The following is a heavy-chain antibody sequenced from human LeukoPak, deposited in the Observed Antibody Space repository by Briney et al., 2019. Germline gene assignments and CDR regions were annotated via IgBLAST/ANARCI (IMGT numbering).Heavy chain of an antibody. J-gene: IGHJ6*03. CDR1: GFTFSSYA. CDR3: AKSGGGLGNTYYYYYYYMDV. V-gene: IGHV3-23*01. Sequence: GGSLRLSCAASGFTFSSYAMSWVRQAPGKGLEWVSAISGSGGSTYYADSVKGRFTISRDNSKNTLYLQMNSLRAEDTAVYYCAKSGGGLGNTYYYYYYYMDVWGKGTTVTVSS. D-gene: IGHD3/OR15-3a*01. CDR2: ISGSGGST.